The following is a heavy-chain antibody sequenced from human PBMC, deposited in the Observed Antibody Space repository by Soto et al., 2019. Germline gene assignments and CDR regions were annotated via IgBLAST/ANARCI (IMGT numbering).Heavy chain of an antibody. CDR1: GGTFSTNT. Sequence: QVQLVQSGAEVKKPGSSVKVSCKASGGTFSTNTISWVRQAPGQGLEWMGGIMPIFGSANYAQKFQGRVTITADEYTRTVYMELSRLRSEDTAVYCCARQFDSDTSGYYYAYWGQGTLVTVSS. D-gene: IGHD3-22*01. CDR3: ARQFDSDTSGYYYAY. V-gene: IGHV1-69*01. J-gene: IGHJ4*02. CDR2: IMPIFGSA.